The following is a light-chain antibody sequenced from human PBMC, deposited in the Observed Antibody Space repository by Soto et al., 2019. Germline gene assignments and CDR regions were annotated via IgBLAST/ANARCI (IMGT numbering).Light chain of an antibody. J-gene: IGLJ3*02. Sequence: QSALTQPRSVSGSPGQSVTISCTGTTGDVGAYNFVSWYQLYPDKAPKLMIYDATKRPSGVPDRFSASKSGNTASLTISGLQADDEADYYCCSYAGSFTWVFGGGTKLTVL. CDR2: DAT. V-gene: IGLV2-11*01. CDR1: TGDVGAYNF. CDR3: CSYAGSFTWV.